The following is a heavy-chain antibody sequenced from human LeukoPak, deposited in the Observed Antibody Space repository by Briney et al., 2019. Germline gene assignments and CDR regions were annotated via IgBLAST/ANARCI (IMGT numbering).Heavy chain of an antibody. J-gene: IGHJ6*02. V-gene: IGHV1-69*13. CDR2: IIPIFSTA. CDR1: GGTFSSYG. Sequence: GASVKVSCKASGGTFSSYGVSWVRQAPGQGLEWMGGIIPIFSTANYAQKFQGRVTITADESTRTAYMELSSLGSEDTAVYHCAREVAAAMFHYAMDVWGQGTTVTVSS. CDR3: AREVAAAMFHYAMDV. D-gene: IGHD6-13*01.